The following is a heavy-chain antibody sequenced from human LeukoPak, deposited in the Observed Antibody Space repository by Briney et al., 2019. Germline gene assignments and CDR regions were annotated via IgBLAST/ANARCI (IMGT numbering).Heavy chain of an antibody. CDR2: INIYNDNT. J-gene: IGHJ4*02. Sequence: GASVTVSCLASGYTFTNYGLGWVRQARGQGLEWMGWINIYNDNTKYAQKLQGRVTMTTDTSTSTANMELRNLTSDDTAIDYCARTSGYGSSWYSYWGQGTLVTVSS. V-gene: IGHV1-18*01. CDR1: GYTFTNYG. CDR3: ARTSGYGSSWYSY. D-gene: IGHD6-13*01.